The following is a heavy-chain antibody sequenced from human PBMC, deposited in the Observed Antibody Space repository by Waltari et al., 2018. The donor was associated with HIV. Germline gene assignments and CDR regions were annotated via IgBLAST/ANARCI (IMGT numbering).Heavy chain of an antibody. CDR3: ASGYSSSWRSDYYYYGMDV. CDR2: INSDGSST. V-gene: IGHV3-74*01. D-gene: IGHD6-13*01. J-gene: IGHJ6*02. Sequence: EVQLVESGGGLVQPGGSLRLSCAASGFTFSSYWLHWVRQAPGKGRVWVSRINSDGSSTSYADSVKGRFTISRDNAKNTLYLQMNSLRAEYTAVYYCASGYSSSWRSDYYYYGMDVWGQGTTVTVSS. CDR1: GFTFSSYW.